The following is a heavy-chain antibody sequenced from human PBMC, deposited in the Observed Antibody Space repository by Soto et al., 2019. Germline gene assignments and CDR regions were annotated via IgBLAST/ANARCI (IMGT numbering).Heavy chain of an antibody. CDR1: GDSITASYSN. CDR2: FYYSGTT. J-gene: IGHJ4*02. Sequence: SETLSLTCTVSGDSITASYSNWAWIRQPPWKGLEWIGTFYYSGTTSQNPPLRSRITISGDTSRNQFSLNLRSVTAADSGVYYCAKLVRDDVRRSDLDHWGQGXLVTVYS. D-gene: IGHD3-10*02. CDR3: AKLVRDDVRRSDLDH. V-gene: IGHV4-39*01.